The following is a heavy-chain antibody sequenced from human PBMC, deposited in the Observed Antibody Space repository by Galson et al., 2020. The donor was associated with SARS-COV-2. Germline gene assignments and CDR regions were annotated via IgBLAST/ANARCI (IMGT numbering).Heavy chain of an antibody. D-gene: IGHD1-26*01. CDR1: GYTLTELS. CDR3: ATTTPIVGATTWWFDP. J-gene: IGHJ5*02. V-gene: IGHV1-24*01. Sequence: ASVKVSCQVSGYTLTELSMHWVRQAPGKGLEWMGGFDPEDGETIYAQKFQGRVTMTEDTSTDTAYMELSSLRSEDTAVYYCATTTPIVGATTWWFDPWGQGTLVTVSS. CDR2: FDPEDGET.